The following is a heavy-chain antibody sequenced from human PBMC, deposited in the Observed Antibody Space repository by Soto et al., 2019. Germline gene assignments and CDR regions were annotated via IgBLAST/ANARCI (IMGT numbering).Heavy chain of an antibody. Sequence: QVQLQQWGAGLLKPSETLSLTCAVYGGSVSGYYWSWIRQPPGKGLEWIGEINHSGSTNYNPSLKSRVTRSVDTSKNQFSLKLSSVTAADTDVYYCARFGGVIVPAFDYWGQGTLVTVSS. V-gene: IGHV4-34*01. J-gene: IGHJ4*02. D-gene: IGHD3-16*02. CDR3: ARFGGVIVPAFDY. CDR2: INHSGST. CDR1: GGSVSGYY.